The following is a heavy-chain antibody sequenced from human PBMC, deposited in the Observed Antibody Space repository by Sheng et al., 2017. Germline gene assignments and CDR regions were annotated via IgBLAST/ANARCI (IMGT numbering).Heavy chain of an antibody. Sequence: QVQLVESGGGVVQPGTSLRLSCAASGFSFSINGMQWVRQAPGKGLESVSFISYDGTAKFYAESVKGRFTISRDNSKNTLYLQMNSLRAEDTAVYYCARDYCSTTSCFDSWGLGTLVTVSS. J-gene: IGHJ5*01. V-gene: IGHV3-30*03. CDR3: ARDYCSTTSCFDS. D-gene: IGHD2-2*01. CDR1: GFSFSING. CDR2: ISYDGTAK.